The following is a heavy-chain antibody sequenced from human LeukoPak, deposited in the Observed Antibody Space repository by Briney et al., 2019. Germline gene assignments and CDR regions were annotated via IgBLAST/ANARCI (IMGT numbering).Heavy chain of an antibody. V-gene: IGHV5-51*01. J-gene: IGHJ4*02. CDR1: AYGFTSYW. CDR2: IFPGDSVT. CDR3: ARLGIQLWLGDY. Sequence: GPSIQIPSKAFAYGFTSYWIGWVRPMPANAQEWMGSIFPGDSVTRYSPSFQRQVTISADTSISTASLQWSSLKAADTAMDYCARLGIQLWLGDYWGQGTLVTVSS. D-gene: IGHD5-18*01.